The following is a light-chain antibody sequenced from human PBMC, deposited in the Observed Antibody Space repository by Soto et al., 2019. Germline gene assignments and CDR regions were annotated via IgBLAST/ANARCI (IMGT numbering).Light chain of an antibody. CDR2: GAS. Sequence: EIVLTQSPGTLSFSPGERATLTCRASPSVSSSYLAWFQQKPGQAPSLLIYGASSRATGLPDRFSGSGSGTDFTLTISRLEPEDFAVYYCQQYVNAPFTFGPGTKVDIK. CDR3: QQYVNAPFT. CDR1: PSVSSSY. J-gene: IGKJ3*01. V-gene: IGKV3-20*01.